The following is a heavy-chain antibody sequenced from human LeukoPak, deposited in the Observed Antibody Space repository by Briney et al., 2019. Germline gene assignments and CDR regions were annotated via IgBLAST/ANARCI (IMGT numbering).Heavy chain of an antibody. D-gene: IGHD6-13*01. CDR1: GFTFSDYY. CDR2: ISSSRSYT. J-gene: IGHJ4*02. CDR3: ARDSIAAAGTDY. V-gene: IGHV3-11*05. Sequence: PGGSLRLSCAASGFTFSDYYMSWIRQAPGKGLEWVSYISSSRSYTNYADSVNGRFTISRDNAKNSLYLQMNSLRAEDTAVYYCARDSIAAAGTDYWGQGTLVTVSS.